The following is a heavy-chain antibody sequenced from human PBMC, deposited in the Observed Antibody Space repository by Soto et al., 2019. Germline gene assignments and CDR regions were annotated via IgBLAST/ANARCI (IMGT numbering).Heavy chain of an antibody. CDR3: ARGHLGITTTGTWYDFDY. CDR2: IYSSGRT. Sequence: QVQLQESGPRLVKPSETLSLTCTVSGDSISSYYWTWIRQPPGKGLEYIGYIYSSGRTYYNPSPKSRVTISVDTSKNQFSLKLSSVTAADTAVYYCARGHLGITTTGTWYDFDYWGQGTLVTVSS. V-gene: IGHV4-59*01. J-gene: IGHJ4*02. CDR1: GDSISSYY. D-gene: IGHD2-15*01.